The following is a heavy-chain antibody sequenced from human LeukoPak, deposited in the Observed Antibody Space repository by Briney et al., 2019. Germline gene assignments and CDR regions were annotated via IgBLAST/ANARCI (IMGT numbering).Heavy chain of an antibody. J-gene: IGHJ4*02. D-gene: IGHD3-10*01. CDR3: AREWFGENYYFDY. V-gene: IGHV3-30*02. Sequence: GGSLRLSCAASGFTFSSYGMHWVRQAPGKGLEWVAFIRYEGSNKYYADSVKGRFTISRDNSKNTLYLQMNSLRAEDTAVYYCAREWFGENYYFDYWGQGTLVTVSS. CDR2: IRYEGSNK. CDR1: GFTFSSYG.